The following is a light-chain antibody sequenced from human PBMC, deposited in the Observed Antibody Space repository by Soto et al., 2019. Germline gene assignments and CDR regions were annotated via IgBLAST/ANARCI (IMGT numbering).Light chain of an antibody. J-gene: IGKJ1*01. Sequence: DLQMTQSPSTLSASVGDRVTITCRASQSISSWLAWYQQKPGKAPKLLIYKASSLESGVPSRFSGSGSGTEFTRTISSLQPDDFATYYCQQYNSYWTFGKGTKVEIK. CDR2: KAS. V-gene: IGKV1-5*03. CDR3: QQYNSYWT. CDR1: QSISSW.